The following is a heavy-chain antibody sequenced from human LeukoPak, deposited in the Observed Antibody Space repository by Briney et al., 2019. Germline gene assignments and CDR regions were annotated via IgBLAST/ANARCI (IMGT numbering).Heavy chain of an antibody. J-gene: IGHJ4*02. Sequence: PGGSLRLSCAASGFTFSSYGMHWVRQAPGKGLEWVAAIWYDGDNRYYADSVKGRFTISRDNSKNTLYLQMNSLRAEDTAVYYCARDLQQWLVRHTFDYWGQGTLVTVSS. D-gene: IGHD6-19*01. CDR3: ARDLQQWLVRHTFDY. V-gene: IGHV3-33*01. CDR1: GFTFSSYG. CDR2: IWYDGDNR.